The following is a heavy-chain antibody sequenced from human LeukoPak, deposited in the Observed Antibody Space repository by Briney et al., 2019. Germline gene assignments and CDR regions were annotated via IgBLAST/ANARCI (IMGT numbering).Heavy chain of an antibody. J-gene: IGHJ5*02. CDR2: INAGNDNT. CDR3: ARANYGSGTRWFDP. V-gene: IGHV1-3*01. D-gene: IGHD3-10*01. Sequence: AXVKVSCKASGYTFASYAIHWVRQAPGQGLEWMGWINAGNDNTKYSQKFQGRVTITRDTSASTVYMELSSLRSEDTAVYYCARANYGSGTRWFDPWGQGTLVIVSS. CDR1: GYTFASYA.